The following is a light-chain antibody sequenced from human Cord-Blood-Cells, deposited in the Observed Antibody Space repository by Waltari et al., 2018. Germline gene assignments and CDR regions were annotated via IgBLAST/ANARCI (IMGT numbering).Light chain of an antibody. J-gene: IGLJ3*02. V-gene: IGLV2-14*01. CDR1: SSDVGGYNY. Sequence: QSALTQPASVSGSPGQSITISCTVTSSDVGGYNYVSWYQQHPGKAPKLMIYDVSKRPSGVSNRFSGSKSGNTASLTISRLQAEDEADYYCSSYTSSSGVFGGGTKLTVL. CDR3: SSYTSSSGV. CDR2: DVS.